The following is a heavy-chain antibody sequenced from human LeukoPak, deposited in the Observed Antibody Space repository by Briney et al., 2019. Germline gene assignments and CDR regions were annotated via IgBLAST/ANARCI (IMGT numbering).Heavy chain of an antibody. J-gene: IGHJ4*02. D-gene: IGHD2/OR15-2a*01. CDR1: GNTFTDLS. CDR2: FDPEDVET. Sequence: ASVKVSCKVSGNTFTDLSMNWVRQAPGKGLEWMGGFDPEDVETIYAQKFQGRVTMTEDTSTATAYMDLSSLRPDDTAFYYCATDFYRGRQFDYWGQGTLVTVSS. V-gene: IGHV1-24*01. CDR3: ATDFYRGRQFDY.